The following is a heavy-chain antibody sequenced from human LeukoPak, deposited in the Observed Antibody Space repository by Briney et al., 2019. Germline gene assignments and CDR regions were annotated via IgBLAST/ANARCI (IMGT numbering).Heavy chain of an antibody. CDR3: ARDPFRSSFDS. CDR2: INTSGGT. V-gene: IGHV4-4*07. Sequence: PSETLSLTCTVSAGSISSYYWNWIRQAAGKGLEWIGRINTSGGTSYNPSLKSRVTMSVDTSKNQFSLKLNSVTAADTAVYYCARDPFRSSFDSWGQGTLVTVSS. D-gene: IGHD1-26*01. J-gene: IGHJ4*02. CDR1: AGSISSYY.